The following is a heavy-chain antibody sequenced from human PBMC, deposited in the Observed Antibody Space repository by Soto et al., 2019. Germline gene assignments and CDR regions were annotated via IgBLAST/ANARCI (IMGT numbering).Heavy chain of an antibody. CDR3: AKDLWPGRGKDYYYGMDV. J-gene: IGHJ6*01. CDR2: ISYDGSNK. CDR1: GFTFSSYG. D-gene: IGHD2-21*01. Sequence: VQLVESGGGVVQPGRSLRLSCAASGFTFSSYGMHWVRQAPGKGLEWVAVISYDGSNKYYADSVKGRFTISRDNSKNTLYLQMNSLRAEDTAVYYCAKDLWPGRGKDYYYGMDVW. V-gene: IGHV3-30*18.